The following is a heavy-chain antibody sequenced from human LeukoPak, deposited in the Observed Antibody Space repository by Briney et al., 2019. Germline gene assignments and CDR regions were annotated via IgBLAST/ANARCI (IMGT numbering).Heavy chain of an antibody. D-gene: IGHD5-12*01. CDR3: AREDGYKAPFDY. CDR1: GFTVSSNY. CDR2: IYSGGST. V-gene: IGHV3-66*01. J-gene: IGHJ4*02. Sequence: GGSLRLSCAASGFTVSSNYMSWVRQAPGKGLEWVSVIYSGGSTYYADSVKGRFTISRDNSKNTLYLQMNSLRAEDTAVYYCAREDGYKAPFDYWGQGTLVTVSS.